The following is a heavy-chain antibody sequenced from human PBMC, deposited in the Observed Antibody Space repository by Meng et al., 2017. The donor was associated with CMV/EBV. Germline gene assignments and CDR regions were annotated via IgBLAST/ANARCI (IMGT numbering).Heavy chain of an antibody. CDR2: IYYSGST. V-gene: IGHV4-30-4*08. CDR1: GGSISSGDYY. CDR3: ARVMGPNRTPYYFDY. Sequence: QGQLQESGPRLVKPSQTLSLTCTVSGGSISSGDYYWSWIRQPPGKGLEWIGYIYYSGSTYYNPSLKSRVTISVDTSKNQFSLKLSSVTAADTAVYYCARVMGPNRTPYYFDYWGQGTLVTVSS. D-gene: IGHD1-14*01. J-gene: IGHJ4*02.